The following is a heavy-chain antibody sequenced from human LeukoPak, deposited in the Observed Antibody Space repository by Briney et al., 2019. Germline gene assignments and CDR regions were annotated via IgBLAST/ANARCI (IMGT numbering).Heavy chain of an antibody. CDR2: FDPEDGET. V-gene: IGHV1-24*01. J-gene: IGHJ5*02. D-gene: IGHD2-15*01. CDR3: ATFSVSVAATRGWFDP. Sequence: ASVKVSCKVSGYTLTELSMHWVRQAPGKGLEWMGGFDPEDGETIYAQKFQGRVTMTEDTSTDTAYMELSSLRSEDTAVYYCATFSVSVAATRGWFDPWGQGTLVTVSS. CDR1: GYTLTELS.